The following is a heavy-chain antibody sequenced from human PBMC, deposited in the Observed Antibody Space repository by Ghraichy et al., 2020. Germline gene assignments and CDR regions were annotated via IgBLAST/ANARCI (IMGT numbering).Heavy chain of an antibody. CDR3: ASPPAGTTSGFDY. D-gene: IGHD1-1*01. J-gene: IGHJ4*02. V-gene: IGHV3-48*02. CDR2: SSSSSSTI. CDR1: GFTFSSYS. Sequence: GGSLRLSCAASGFTFSSYSMNWVRQAPGKGLEWVSYSSSSSSTIYYADSVKGRFTISRDNAKNSLYLQMNSLRDEDTAVYYCASPPAGTTSGFDYWGQGTLVTVSS.